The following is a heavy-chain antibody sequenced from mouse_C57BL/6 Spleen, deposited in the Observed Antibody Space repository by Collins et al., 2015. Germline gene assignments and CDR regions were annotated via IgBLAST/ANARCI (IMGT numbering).Heavy chain of an antibody. CDR1: GYTFTSYW. D-gene: IGHD2-14*01. CDR3: ARGDRYDLDY. J-gene: IGHJ2*01. CDR2: IDPSDSYT. Sequence: QVQLQQPGAELVKPGASVKLSCKASGYTFTSYWMHWVKQRPGQGLEWIGEIDPSDSYTNYNQKFKGKATLTVDKSSSTAYMQLSSLTSEDSAVYYCARGDRYDLDYWGQGTTLTVSS. V-gene: IGHV1-69*02.